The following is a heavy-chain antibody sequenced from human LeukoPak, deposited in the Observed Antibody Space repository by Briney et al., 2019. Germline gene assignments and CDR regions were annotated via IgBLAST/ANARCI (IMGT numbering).Heavy chain of an antibody. Sequence: PSETLSLTCTVSGGSISSGSYYWTWIRQPAGKGLEWIGRIYTSGSTNYNPSLKSRVTISVDTSKNQFSLKLSSVTAADTAVYYCARDMGYYDSSGPKGGYFDYWGQGTLVTVSS. D-gene: IGHD3-22*01. CDR3: ARDMGYYDSSGPKGGYFDY. CDR1: GGSISSGSYY. J-gene: IGHJ4*02. CDR2: IYTSGST. V-gene: IGHV4-61*02.